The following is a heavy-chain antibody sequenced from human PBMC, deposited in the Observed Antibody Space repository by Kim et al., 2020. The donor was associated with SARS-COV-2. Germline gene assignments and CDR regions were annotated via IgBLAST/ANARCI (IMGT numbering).Heavy chain of an antibody. CDR3: ARITYDILTGYHYGMDV. D-gene: IGHD3-9*01. J-gene: IGHJ6*02. V-gene: IGHV2-70*01. CDR2: IDWDDDK. CDR1: GFSLSTSGMC. Sequence: SGPTLVNPTQTLTLTCTFSGFSLSTSGMCVSWIRQPPGKALEWLALIDWDDDKYYSTSLKTRLTISKDNSKNQVVLTMTNMDPVDTATYYCARITYDILTGYHYGMDVWGQGTTVTVSS.